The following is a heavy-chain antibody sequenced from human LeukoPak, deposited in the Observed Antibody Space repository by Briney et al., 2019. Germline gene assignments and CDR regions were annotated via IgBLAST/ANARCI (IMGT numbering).Heavy chain of an antibody. Sequence: KPSETLSLTCTVSGGSISSYYWSWIRQPPGKGLEWIGYIYYSGSTNYNPSLKSRVTISVDTSKNQFSLKLSSVTAADTAVYYCARMDEDTAMDLWGQGTLVTVSS. CDR1: GGSISSYY. D-gene: IGHD5-18*01. V-gene: IGHV4-59*01. CDR2: IYYSGST. J-gene: IGHJ4*02. CDR3: ARMDEDTAMDL.